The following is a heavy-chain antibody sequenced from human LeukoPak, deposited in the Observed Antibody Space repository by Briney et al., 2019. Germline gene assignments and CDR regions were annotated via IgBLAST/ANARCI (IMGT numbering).Heavy chain of an antibody. CDR1: GFTFSSYA. J-gene: IGHJ3*02. V-gene: IGHV3-23*01. D-gene: IGHD1-20*01. Sequence: GGSLRLSCAASGFTFSSYAMSWVRQAPGKGLEWVSAISGSGGSTYYADSVKGRSTISRDNSKNTLYLQMNSLRAEDTAVYYCAKDGRYNWKGGAFDIWGQGTMVTVSS. CDR2: ISGSGGST. CDR3: AKDGRYNWKGGAFDI.